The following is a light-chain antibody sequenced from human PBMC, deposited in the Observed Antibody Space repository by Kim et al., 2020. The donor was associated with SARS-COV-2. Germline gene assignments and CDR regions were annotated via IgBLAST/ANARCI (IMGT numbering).Light chain of an antibody. J-gene: IGLJ2*01. CDR2: DVS. CDR3: CSYAGSYTFVV. Sequence: QSVLTQPRSVSGSPGQSVTISCTGTSSDVGGYNYVSWYQQNPGKAPKLMIYDVSKRPSGVPDRFSGSKSGNTASLTISGLQAEDEADYYCCSYAGSYTFVVFGGGTQLTVL. V-gene: IGLV2-11*01. CDR1: SSDVGGYNY.